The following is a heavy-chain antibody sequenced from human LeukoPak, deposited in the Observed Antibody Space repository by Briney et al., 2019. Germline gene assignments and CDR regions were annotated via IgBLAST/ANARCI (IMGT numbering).Heavy chain of an antibody. CDR1: GGSISSGDYS. J-gene: IGHJ4*02. Sequence: PSETLSLTCTVSGGSISSGDYSWSWIRQPPGKGLEWIGYIYYSGSTYYNPSLKSRVTISVDTSKNQFSLKLSSVTAADTAVYYCARELASITIFGVVIYYFDYWGQGTLVTVSS. V-gene: IGHV4-30-4*01. CDR3: ARELASITIFGVVIYYFDY. D-gene: IGHD3-3*01. CDR2: IYYSGST.